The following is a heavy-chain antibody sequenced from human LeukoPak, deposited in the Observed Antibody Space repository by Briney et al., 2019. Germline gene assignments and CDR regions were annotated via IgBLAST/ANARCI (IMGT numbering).Heavy chain of an antibody. CDR2: IYYSGST. D-gene: IGHD1-26*01. CDR1: GGSFSGYY. J-gene: IGHJ5*02. Sequence: SETLSLTCAVYGGSFSGYYWSWIRQPPGKGLEWIGYIYYSGSTNYNPSLKSRVTISVDTSKNQFSLKLSSVTAADTAVYYCARRKMGGRGNWFDPWGQGTLVTVSS. CDR3: ARRKMGGRGNWFDP. V-gene: IGHV4-59*08.